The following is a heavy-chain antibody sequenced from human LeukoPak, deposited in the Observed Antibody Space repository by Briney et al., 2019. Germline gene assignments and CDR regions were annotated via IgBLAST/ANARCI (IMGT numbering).Heavy chain of an antibody. D-gene: IGHD2-15*01. CDR2: IYYSGST. J-gene: IGHJ3*02. V-gene: IGHV4-31*11. CDR1: GGSFSGYY. CDR3: ARDRCSGGSCYPRDAFDI. Sequence: SETLSLTCAVYGGSFSGYYWSWIRQHPGKGLEWIGYIYYSGSTYYNPSLKSRVTISVDTSKNQFSLKLSSVTAADTAVYYCARDRCSGGSCYPRDAFDIWGQGTMVTVSS.